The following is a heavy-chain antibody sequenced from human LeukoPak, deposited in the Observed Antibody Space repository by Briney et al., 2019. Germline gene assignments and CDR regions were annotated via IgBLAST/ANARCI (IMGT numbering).Heavy chain of an antibody. CDR3: ARNGSNNYFDY. J-gene: IGHJ4*02. D-gene: IGHD3-10*01. Sequence: PSETLSLTCAVSGYSLSSGYYWGWIRPPPGKGLEWIGSIYHSGSTHYNPSLKSRVTISVDTSKNQFSLKLNFVTAADAAVYYCARNGSNNYFDYWGQGTLVTVSS. CDR1: GYSLSSGYY. V-gene: IGHV4-38-2*01. CDR2: IYHSGST.